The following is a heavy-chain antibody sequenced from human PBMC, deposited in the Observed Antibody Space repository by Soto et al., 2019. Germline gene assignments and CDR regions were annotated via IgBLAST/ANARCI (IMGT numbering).Heavy chain of an antibody. D-gene: IGHD1-20*01. Sequence: EVQLVESGGGLVQPGGSLRLSCAVSRFTFHSSWMSWVRQAPGKGLEWVDNIKQDGSEAYYCDTVKGRFTIARDNAWTSLYLQMNSPSADATSVYDCAGIQNNWFDPWGQGTLVTVAS. J-gene: IGHJ5*02. CDR2: IKQDGSEA. CDR3: AGIQNNWFDP. V-gene: IGHV3-7*01. CDR1: RFTFHSSW.